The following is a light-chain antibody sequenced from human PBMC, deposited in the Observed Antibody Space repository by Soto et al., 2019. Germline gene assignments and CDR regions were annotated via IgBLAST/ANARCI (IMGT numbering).Light chain of an antibody. Sequence: DIQMTQSPSTLSASVGDRVTITCRASQSISDWLAWYQQKPGKAPKLLIYKASTLESGVPSRFSGSGSGTEFTLTISSLQPDDFATYYCQDYNFYSTFGGGTKVEIK. J-gene: IGKJ4*01. CDR1: QSISDW. CDR2: KAS. CDR3: QDYNFYST. V-gene: IGKV1-5*03.